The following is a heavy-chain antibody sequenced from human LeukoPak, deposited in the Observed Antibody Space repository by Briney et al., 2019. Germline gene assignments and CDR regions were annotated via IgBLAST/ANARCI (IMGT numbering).Heavy chain of an antibody. V-gene: IGHV4-34*01. CDR3: ARGITMVRGDLHNWFDP. CDR1: GGSFSGYY. D-gene: IGHD3-10*01. CDR2: INHSGST. Sequence: SETLSLTCAVYGGSFSGYYWSWIRQPPGKGLEWIGEINHSGSTNYNPSLKSRVTISVDTSKNQFSLKLSSVTAADTAVYYCARGITMVRGDLHNWFDPWGQGTLVTVSS. J-gene: IGHJ5*02.